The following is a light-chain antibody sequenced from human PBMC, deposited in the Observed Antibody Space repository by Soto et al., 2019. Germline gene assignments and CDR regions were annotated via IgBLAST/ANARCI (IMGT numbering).Light chain of an antibody. V-gene: IGLV2-14*02. CDR2: EGS. Sequence: QSVLTQPASVSGSPGQSITISCTGTSSDVGSYNLVSWYQQHPGKAPKLMIYEGSKRPSGVSNRFSGSKSGNTASLTISGLQAEDEADYYCSSYTSRSTLNYVFGTGTKVTVL. CDR3: SSYTSRSTLNYV. CDR1: SSDVGSYNL. J-gene: IGLJ1*01.